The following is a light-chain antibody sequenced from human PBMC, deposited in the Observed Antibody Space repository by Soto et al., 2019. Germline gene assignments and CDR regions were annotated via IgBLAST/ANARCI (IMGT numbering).Light chain of an antibody. Sequence: EIVMTQSPATLSVSPGERATLPCRASQSVSSKVAWYQQKPGQAPRLLIYGASTRATGIPARFSGSGSGTEFTLNISSLQSEDFAVYYCQKYNNWLTFGGGTKVDI. CDR3: QKYNNWLT. J-gene: IGKJ4*01. CDR1: QSVSSK. CDR2: GAS. V-gene: IGKV3-15*01.